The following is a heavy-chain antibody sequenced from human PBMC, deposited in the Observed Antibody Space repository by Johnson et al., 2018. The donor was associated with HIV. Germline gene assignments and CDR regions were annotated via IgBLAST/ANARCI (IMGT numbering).Heavy chain of an antibody. Sequence: VQLVESGGGLVQPGGSLSLSCAASGFSFDDYAMHWVRQAPGKGLEWVSGISWNSGSIGYADSVKGRFTISRDNSKNTLYLQMTSLRAEDTAVYYCAKELALYSSGYGGDAFDIWGQGTMVTVSS. CDR2: ISWNSGSI. CDR3: AKELALYSSGYGGDAFDI. D-gene: IGHD6-19*01. CDR1: GFSFDDYA. V-gene: IGHV3-9*01. J-gene: IGHJ3*02.